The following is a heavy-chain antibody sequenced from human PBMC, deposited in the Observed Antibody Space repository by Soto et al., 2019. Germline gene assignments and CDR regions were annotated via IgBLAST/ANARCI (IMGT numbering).Heavy chain of an antibody. CDR3: ARHNYCSGSTYFDY. CDR1: GGSISCNY. J-gene: IGHJ4*02. V-gene: IGHV4-59*08. CDR2: IYNKGST. Sequence: QVQLQESGPGLVKPSETLSLTCTVSGGSISCNYWSCMRHPPGKGLEWIGYIYNKGSTNYKPSFKRRVTIPVDAAKYQLSLKLIVMTAADTAVYYCARHNYCSGSTYFDYWGQGTLVTVSS. D-gene: IGHD3-10*02.